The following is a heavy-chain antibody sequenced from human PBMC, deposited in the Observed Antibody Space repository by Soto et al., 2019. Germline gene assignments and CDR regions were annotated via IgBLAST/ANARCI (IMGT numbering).Heavy chain of an antibody. D-gene: IGHD3-10*01. CDR1: GFPFSAYY. V-gene: IGHV3-11*06. CDR2: ISGSSDYT. J-gene: IGHJ4*02. Sequence: QVQLVESGGGLVKPGGSLRLSCATSGFPFSAYYMSWIRQAPGKGLEWLSYISGSSDYTNSADSVKGRVTISRDNAKNALFLQMNRLRADVTAVYYCARDLGSSSTNYFDSWGQGTLVTVSS. CDR3: ARDLGSSSTNYFDS.